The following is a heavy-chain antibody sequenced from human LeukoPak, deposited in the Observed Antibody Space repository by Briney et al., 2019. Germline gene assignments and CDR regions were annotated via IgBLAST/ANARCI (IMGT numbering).Heavy chain of an antibody. CDR3: ARHYCSSTSCYTSSWFDL. CDR1: GFTFSSYG. Sequence: GGSLRLSCAASGFTFSSYGMHWVRQAPGKGLEGVAFIRYDGSNKYYADSVKGRFTIYRDNSKNTLYLQMNSLRAEDTAVYYCARHYCSSTSCYTSSWFDLWGQGTLVTVSS. D-gene: IGHD2-2*02. CDR2: IRYDGSNK. J-gene: IGHJ5*02. V-gene: IGHV3-30*02.